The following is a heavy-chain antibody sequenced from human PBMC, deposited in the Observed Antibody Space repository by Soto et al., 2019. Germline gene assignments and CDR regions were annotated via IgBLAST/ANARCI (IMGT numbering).Heavy chain of an antibody. Sequence: QVQLVQSGAEVKKPGASVKVSCKSSGYRFETYSISWVRQAPGQGLEWMGWIRAYNIDTYYAQKFQDRVTMTTDTSTGPASMEMRSLRADDTAVYYCARGHEVISGAMDVWGQGTTVTVSS. D-gene: IGHD2-21*01. J-gene: IGHJ6*02. CDR3: ARGHEVISGAMDV. CDR2: IRAYNIDT. CDR1: GYRFETYS. V-gene: IGHV1-18*01.